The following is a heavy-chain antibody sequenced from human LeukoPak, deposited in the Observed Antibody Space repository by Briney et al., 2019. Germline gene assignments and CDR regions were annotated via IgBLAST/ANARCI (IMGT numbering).Heavy chain of an antibody. D-gene: IGHD3-3*01. V-gene: IGHV3-30*02. CDR3: ARDRAWNYFDY. J-gene: IGHJ4*02. CDR1: GFIFSNDA. Sequence: PGGSLRLSCAASGFIFSNDAMHWVRQAPGKGLEWVAFIWFDGSNKHYADSVKGRFTISRDNSKNTLYLQMDSLRAEDTAVYYCARDRAWNYFDYWGQGTLVTVSS. CDR2: IWFDGSNK.